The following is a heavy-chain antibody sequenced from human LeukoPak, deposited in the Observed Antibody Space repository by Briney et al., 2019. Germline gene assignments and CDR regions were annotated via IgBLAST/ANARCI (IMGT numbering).Heavy chain of an antibody. CDR1: GGSISSGGYY. CDR3: ARGVRYCSSTSCYRPDYFDY. CDR2: IYHSGST. V-gene: IGHV4-30-2*01. D-gene: IGHD2-2*02. J-gene: IGHJ4*02. Sequence: SETLSLTCTVSGGSISSGGYYWSWIRQPPGKGLEWIGYIYHSGSTYYNPSLKSRVTISVDRSKNQFSLKLSSVTAADTAVYYCARGVRYCSSTSCYRPDYFDYWGQGTLVTVSS.